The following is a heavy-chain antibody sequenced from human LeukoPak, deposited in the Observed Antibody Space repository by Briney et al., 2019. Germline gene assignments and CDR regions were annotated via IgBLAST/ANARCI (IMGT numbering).Heavy chain of an antibody. CDR1: GGSISSYY. CDR2: IYYSGST. J-gene: IGHJ1*01. Sequence: PSETLSLTCTVSGGSISSYYWSWIRQPPGKELEWIGYIYYSGSTNYNPSLKSRVTISVDTSKNQFSLKLSSVTAADTAVYYCASHYSSSWSIEYFQHWGQGTLVTVSS. D-gene: IGHD6-13*01. V-gene: IGHV4-59*08. CDR3: ASHYSSSWSIEYFQH.